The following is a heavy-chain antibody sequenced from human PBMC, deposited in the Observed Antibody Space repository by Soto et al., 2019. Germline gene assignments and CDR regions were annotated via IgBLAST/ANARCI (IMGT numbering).Heavy chain of an antibody. CDR1: GGTFSSYA. J-gene: IGHJ1*01. V-gene: IGHV1-69*01. Sequence: QVQLVQSGAEVKKPGSSVQVSCKASGGTFSSYAISWVRQSPGQGLEWMGVIIPIFGTANYAQKFQGSVTISGDESTSTAYLEMRSLRSEDTAVYYCARDPTPAYLWTYVGYFQHWGQGTLVTVSS. CDR2: IIPIFGTA. D-gene: IGHD1-7*01. CDR3: ARDPTPAYLWTYVGYFQH.